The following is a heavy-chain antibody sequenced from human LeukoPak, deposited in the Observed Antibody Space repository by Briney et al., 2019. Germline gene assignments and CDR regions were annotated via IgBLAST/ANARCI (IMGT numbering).Heavy chain of an antibody. CDR3: ARREYDFLTGGYYYYMDV. D-gene: IGHD3-9*01. CDR1: SGSLTDYY. J-gene: IGHJ6*03. CDR2: INHSGST. Sequence: SETLSLTCAVYSGSLTDYYWIWIRQPPGEGLEWIGEINHSGSTDYNPSLKSRVTISVDTSKNQFSLKLSSVTAADTAVYYCARREYDFLTGGYYYYMDVWGKGTTVTISS. V-gene: IGHV4-34*01.